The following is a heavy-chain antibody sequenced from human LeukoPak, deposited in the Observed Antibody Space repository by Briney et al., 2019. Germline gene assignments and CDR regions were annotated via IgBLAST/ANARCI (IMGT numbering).Heavy chain of an antibody. CDR2: IHHSGST. Sequence: SETLSLTCAVYGGSFSGFYWSWIRQPPGKGLEWIGEIHHSGSTNYNPSLKSRVTISVDTSKNQFSLKLSSVTAADTAVYYCARTYGSSGLGYFDLWGRGTLVTVSS. V-gene: IGHV4-34*01. J-gene: IGHJ2*01. CDR1: GGSFSGFY. D-gene: IGHD6-13*01. CDR3: ARTYGSSGLGYFDL.